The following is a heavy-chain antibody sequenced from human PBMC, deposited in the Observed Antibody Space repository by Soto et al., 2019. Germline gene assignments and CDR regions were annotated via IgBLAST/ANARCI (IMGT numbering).Heavy chain of an antibody. CDR2: IYYSGST. J-gene: IGHJ6*03. V-gene: IGHV4-31*03. CDR1: GGSISSGGYY. D-gene: IGHD6-13*01. CDR3: ARLSPEQQPYMDV. Sequence: PSETLSLTCTVSGGSISSGGYYWSWIRQHPGKGLEWIGYIYYSGSTYYNPSLKSRVTISVDTSKNQFSLKLSSVTAEDTAVYYCARLSPEQQPYMDVWGKGTTVTVSS.